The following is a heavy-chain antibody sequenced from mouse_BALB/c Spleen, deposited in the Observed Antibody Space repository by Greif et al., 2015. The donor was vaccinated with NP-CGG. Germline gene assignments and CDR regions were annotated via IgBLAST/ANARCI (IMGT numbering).Heavy chain of an antibody. D-gene: IGHD3-2*02. CDR3: ARHESGTDYAMDY. CDR1: GFTFSSYT. V-gene: IGHV5-12-2*01. Sequence: EVQGVESGGGLVQPGGSLKLSCAASGFTFSSYTMSWVRQTPEKRLEWAAYISNGGGSTYYPDTVEGRFTISRDNAKNTLYLQMSSLKSEDTAMYYCARHESGTDYAMDYWGQGTSVTVSS. CDR2: ISNGGGST. J-gene: IGHJ4*01.